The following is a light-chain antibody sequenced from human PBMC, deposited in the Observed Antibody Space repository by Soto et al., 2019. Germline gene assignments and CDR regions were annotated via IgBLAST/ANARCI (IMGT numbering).Light chain of an antibody. CDR1: SSSAGSVYI. CDR2: DNT. CDR3: QSYDSGLGGYVI. V-gene: IGLV1-40*01. Sequence: QSVLTQPPSVSGAPGQRVTISCTGSSSSAGSVYIVHWYQQRPGTAPKLLIYDNTDRPSGVPDRFSGSKSGTSASLAITGLQAEDEADYYCQSYDSGLGGYVIFGGGTKLTVL. J-gene: IGLJ2*01.